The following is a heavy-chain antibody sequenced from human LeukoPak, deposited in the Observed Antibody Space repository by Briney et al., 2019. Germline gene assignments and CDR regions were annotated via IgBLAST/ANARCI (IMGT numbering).Heavy chain of an antibody. D-gene: IGHD3-22*01. CDR2: INAGNGNT. CDR3: ASPGRRYDSSGFYFDY. V-gene: IGHV1-3*01. Sequence: ASVKVSCKASGYTFTSYAMHWVRQAPGQRLEWMGWINAGNGNTKYSQKFQGRVTITRDTSASTAYMELSSLRSEDTAVYYCASPGRRYDSSGFYFDYWGQETLVTVSS. CDR1: GYTFTSYA. J-gene: IGHJ4*02.